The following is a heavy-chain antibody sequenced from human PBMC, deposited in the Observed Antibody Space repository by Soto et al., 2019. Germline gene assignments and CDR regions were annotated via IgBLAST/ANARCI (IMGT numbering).Heavy chain of an antibody. V-gene: IGHV1-18*01. D-gene: IGHD1-26*01. CDR2: ISADNGNT. CDR1: GYTFTSYG. CDR3: ARDDIVGATRNFDY. Sequence: KVSCKASGYTFTSYGISWVRRAPGQGLEWMGWISADNGNTNYAQTLQGRVTMTTDTSTSTAYMELRSLRSDDTAVYYCARDDIVGATRNFDYWGQGTLVTVSS. J-gene: IGHJ4*02.